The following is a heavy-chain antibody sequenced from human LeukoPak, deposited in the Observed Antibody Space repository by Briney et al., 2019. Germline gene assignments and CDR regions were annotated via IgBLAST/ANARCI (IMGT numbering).Heavy chain of an antibody. CDR3: ARGLDY. CDR1: GGSFSGYY. V-gene: IGHV4-34*01. Sequence: SETLSLTCAVYGGSFSGYYWSWIRQPPGEGLEWIGYIYYSGSTYYNPSLKSRVTISVDTSKNQFSLKLSSVTAADTAVYYCARGLDYWGQGTLVTVSS. J-gene: IGHJ4*02. CDR2: IYYSGST.